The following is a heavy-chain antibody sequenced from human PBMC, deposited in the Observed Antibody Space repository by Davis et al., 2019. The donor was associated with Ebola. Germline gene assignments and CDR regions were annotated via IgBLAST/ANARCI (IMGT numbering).Heavy chain of an antibody. CDR1: GYSFTSYW. V-gene: IGHV5-10-1*01. D-gene: IGHD2-2*01. Sequence: PGGSLRLSCKGSGYSFTSYWISWVRQMPGKGLEWMGRIDPSDSYTNYSPSFQGHVTISADKSISTAYLQWSSLKASDTAMYYCARHCSSTSCDPYYYYGMDVWGQGTTVTVSS. CDR2: IDPSDSYT. J-gene: IGHJ6*02. CDR3: ARHCSSTSCDPYYYYGMDV.